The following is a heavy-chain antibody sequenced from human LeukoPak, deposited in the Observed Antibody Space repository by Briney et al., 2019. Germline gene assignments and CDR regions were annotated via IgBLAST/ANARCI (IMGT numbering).Heavy chain of an antibody. V-gene: IGHV3-30*02. Sequence: GGSLRLSCAASGFRFSSYDIHWVRQAPGKGLEWVTFIESDGTKEYYADSVKGRFTISRDNSKNTVYVQMNSLRAEDTAVYFCTTGYSSGWYNEGNYWGQGTLVTVSS. CDR3: TTGYSSGWYNEGNY. J-gene: IGHJ4*02. CDR2: IESDGTKE. CDR1: GFRFSSYD. D-gene: IGHD6-19*01.